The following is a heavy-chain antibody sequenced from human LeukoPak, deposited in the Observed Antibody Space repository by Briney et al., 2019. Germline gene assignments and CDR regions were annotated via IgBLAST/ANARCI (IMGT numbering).Heavy chain of an antibody. D-gene: IGHD3-22*01. CDR1: GESFSGYF. Sequence: PSETLSLTCAVYGESFSGYFWSWIRQPPGKGLEWIGEINHSGYTNYNPSLKSRVTISVDTSKNQFSLKLSPVTAADTAVYFCARGPYSYDSSGAFDIWGQGTMVTVSS. V-gene: IGHV4-34*01. J-gene: IGHJ3*02. CDR3: ARGPYSYDSSGAFDI. CDR2: INHSGYT.